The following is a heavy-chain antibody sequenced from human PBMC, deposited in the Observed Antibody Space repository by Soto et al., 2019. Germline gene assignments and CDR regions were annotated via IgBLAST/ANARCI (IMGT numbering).Heavy chain of an antibody. Sequence: ASVKVSCKASGYTFTGYYMHWVRQAPGQGLEWMGWINPNSGDTNYAQKLQSRVTMTTDTSMSTAYMELRSLRSDDTAVYYCAREGSYDFWSGYAKPYYYYGMDVWGQGTTVTVSS. V-gene: IGHV1-2*02. J-gene: IGHJ6*02. CDR3: AREGSYDFWSGYAKPYYYYGMDV. CDR2: INPNSGDT. D-gene: IGHD3-3*01. CDR1: GYTFTGYY.